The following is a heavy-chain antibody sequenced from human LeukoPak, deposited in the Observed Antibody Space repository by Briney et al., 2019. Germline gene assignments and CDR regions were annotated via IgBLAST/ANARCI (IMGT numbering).Heavy chain of an antibody. CDR1: GFTFSSYA. CDR3: AKGHYYDSSGYYYSEYFQH. J-gene: IGHJ1*01. Sequence: GGSLRLSCAASGFTFSSYAMSWVRQAPGKGLEWVSAISGSGGSTYYADSVKGRFTISRDNSKNTLYLQMNSLRAEDTAVYYCAKGHYYDSSGYYYSEYFQHWGQGTLVTVSS. D-gene: IGHD3-22*01. CDR2: ISGSGGST. V-gene: IGHV3-23*01.